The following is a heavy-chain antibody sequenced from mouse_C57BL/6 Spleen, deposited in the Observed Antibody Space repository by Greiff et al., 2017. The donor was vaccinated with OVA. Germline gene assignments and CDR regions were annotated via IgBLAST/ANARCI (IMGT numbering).Heavy chain of an antibody. Sequence: EVQLVESGAELVKPGASVKLSCTASGFNIKDYYMHWVKQRTEQGLEWIGRIDPEDGETKYAPKFQGKATITADTSSNTAYLQLSSLTSEDTAVYYCARRVTTVVRELDYAMDYWGQGTSVTVSS. CDR3: ARRVTTVVRELDYAMDY. J-gene: IGHJ4*01. CDR1: GFNIKDYY. CDR2: IDPEDGET. V-gene: IGHV14-2*01. D-gene: IGHD1-1*01.